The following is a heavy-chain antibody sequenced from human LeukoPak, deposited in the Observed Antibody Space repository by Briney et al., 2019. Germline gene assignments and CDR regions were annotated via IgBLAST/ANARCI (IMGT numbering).Heavy chain of an antibody. Sequence: APVKVSCKASGYTFTGYFMHWVRQAPGQGLEWMGWINSKAVGTNYAQKLQGRVTMPRDTSISTACMELSGLRSDDTAMYYCARDSASGRHVIDSWGQGTLVTVSS. CDR2: INSKAVGT. J-gene: IGHJ5*01. D-gene: IGHD1-26*01. CDR1: GYTFTGYF. V-gene: IGHV1-2*02. CDR3: ARDSASGRHVIDS.